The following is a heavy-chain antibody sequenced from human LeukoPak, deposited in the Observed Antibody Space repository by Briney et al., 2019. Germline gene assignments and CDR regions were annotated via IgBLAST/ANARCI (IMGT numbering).Heavy chain of an antibody. V-gene: IGHV1-2*02. CDR3: ATALGTGDYDDWFDP. J-gene: IGHJ5*02. CDR2: INPNSGGT. Sequence: ASVKVSCKASGYTFTGYYMHWVRQAPGQGLEWMGWINPNSGGTNYAQKFQGRVTMTRDTSISTAYMELSRLRSDDTAVYYCATALGTGDYDDWFDPWGQGTLVTVSS. D-gene: IGHD4-17*01. CDR1: GYTFTGYY.